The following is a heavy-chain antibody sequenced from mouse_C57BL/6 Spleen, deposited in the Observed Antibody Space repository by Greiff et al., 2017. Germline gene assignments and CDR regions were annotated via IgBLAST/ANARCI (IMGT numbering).Heavy chain of an antibody. V-gene: IGHV1-54*01. Sequence: QVQLQQSGAELVRPGTSVKVSCKASGYAFTNYLIEWVKQRPGQGLEWIGVINPGSGGTNYNEKFKGKATLTADKSSSTAYMPLSSLTSEDSAVYFCARSSMVTVDYWGQGTTLTVSS. CDR3: ARSSMVTVDY. D-gene: IGHD2-2*01. J-gene: IGHJ2*01. CDR1: GYAFTNYL. CDR2: INPGSGGT.